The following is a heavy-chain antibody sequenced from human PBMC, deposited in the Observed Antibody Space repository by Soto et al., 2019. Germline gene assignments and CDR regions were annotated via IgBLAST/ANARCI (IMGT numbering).Heavy chain of an antibody. Sequence: GGSLRLSCATSGFTFSASAMHWVRQVSGKGLEWIARIRSKANNYATTYAPSVKGRFTISRDDSENTVYLQMNSLKTEYTAIYYCAKQIYGGNAWGQGTLVTVSS. D-gene: IGHD2-15*01. CDR3: AKQIYGGNA. V-gene: IGHV3-73*01. CDR1: GFTFSASA. CDR2: IRSKANNYAT. J-gene: IGHJ4*02.